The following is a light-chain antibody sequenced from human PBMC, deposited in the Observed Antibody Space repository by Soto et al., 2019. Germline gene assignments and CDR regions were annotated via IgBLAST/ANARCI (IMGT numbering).Light chain of an antibody. CDR3: QQRINWPLT. CDR2: DAS. V-gene: IGKV3-11*01. Sequence: ETVLTQSPAILSLSPGERATLSCRASQSVSTYLAWYQQKPGQAPRLLIYDASNRATGIPARFIGSGSGTDFTLTIGGLEPEDSEVYYCQQRINWPLTFGAGTKVDIX. J-gene: IGKJ4*01. CDR1: QSVSTY.